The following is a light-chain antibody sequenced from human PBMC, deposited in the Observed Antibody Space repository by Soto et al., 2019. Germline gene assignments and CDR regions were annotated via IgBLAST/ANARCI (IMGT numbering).Light chain of an antibody. J-gene: IGKJ4*01. CDR3: QHRSNWPLT. Sequence: IVLTQSPATLSLSPGEGATVWCRASQSVSSYLAWYQQKPGQAPRLLIYDASNRATGIPARFSGSGSGTDFTLTISSLEPEDFAVYYCQHRSNWPLTYGGGTKVDIK. V-gene: IGKV3-11*01. CDR2: DAS. CDR1: QSVSSY.